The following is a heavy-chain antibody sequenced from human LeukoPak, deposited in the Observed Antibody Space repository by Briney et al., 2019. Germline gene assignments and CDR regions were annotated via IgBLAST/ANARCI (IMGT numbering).Heavy chain of an antibody. CDR2: IKQDGREK. J-gene: IGHJ4*02. CDR3: AAGEGFLVDY. D-gene: IGHD3-10*01. CDR1: GFTFSRLW. Sequence: GGSLRLSCAVSGFTFSRLWMTWVRQAPGKGLEWVANIKQDGREKYFVDSVKGRFAISRDNAKNSLYLQMNSLRVEDTAVYYCAAGEGFLVDYWGQGTPVTVSS. V-gene: IGHV3-7*01.